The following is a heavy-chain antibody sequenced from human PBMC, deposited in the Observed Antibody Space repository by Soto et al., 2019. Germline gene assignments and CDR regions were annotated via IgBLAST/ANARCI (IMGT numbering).Heavy chain of an antibody. CDR1: GFTFSSYA. CDR3: AKGVLSGSYWGFDF. D-gene: IGHD1-26*01. V-gene: IGHV3-23*01. CDR2: ISGSGGST. Sequence: EVQLLESGGGLVQPGGSLRLSCAASGFTFSSYAMSWVRQAPGKGLEWVSAISGSGGSTYYADSVKGRFTISRDNSKNTLYLQMNSLSAEDKAVYYCAKGVLSGSYWGFDFWGPVTLVTVSS. J-gene: IGHJ4*02.